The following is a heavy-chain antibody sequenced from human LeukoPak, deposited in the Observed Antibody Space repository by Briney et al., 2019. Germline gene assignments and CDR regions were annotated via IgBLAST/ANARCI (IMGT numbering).Heavy chain of an antibody. CDR1: GGSISSGDYY. CDR2: IYYSGST. CDR3: ATIDFWSGYYYFDY. D-gene: IGHD3-3*01. J-gene: IGHJ4*02. Sequence: SETLSLTCTVSGGSISSGDYYWSWIRQPPGKGLEWIGYIYYSGSTYYNPSLKSRVTISVDTSKNQFSLKLSSVTAADTAVYYCATIDFWSGYYYFDYWGQGTLVTVSS. V-gene: IGHV4-30-4*01.